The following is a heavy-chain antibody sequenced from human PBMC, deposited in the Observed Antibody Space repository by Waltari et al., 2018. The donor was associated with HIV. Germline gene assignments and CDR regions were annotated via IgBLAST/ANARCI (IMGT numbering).Heavy chain of an antibody. D-gene: IGHD2-15*01. Sequence: QVQLQQWGAGLLKPSETLSLTCAVYGGSFSGYYWSWIGEINHSGSTNYNPSLKSRVTISVDTSKNQFSLKLSSVTAADTAVYYCARGLKISGPSPFDYWGQGTLVTVSS. CDR1: GGSFSGYY. J-gene: IGHJ4*02. V-gene: IGHV4-34*01. CDR2: INHSGST. CDR3: ARGLKISGPSPFDY.